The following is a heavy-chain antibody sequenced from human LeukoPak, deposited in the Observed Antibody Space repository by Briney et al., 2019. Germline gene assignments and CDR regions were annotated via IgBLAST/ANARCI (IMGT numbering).Heavy chain of an antibody. CDR2: IYYSGST. D-gene: IGHD5-24*01. CDR1: GGSISSGGYY. V-gene: IGHV4-31*03. Sequence: SQTLSLTCTVSGGSISSGGYYWSWIRQHPGKGLEWIGYIYYSGSTYYNPSLKSRVTISVDTSKSQFSLKLSCVTAADTAVYYWARGSVDAAEHYWGQGTLVTVPS. CDR3: ARGSVDAAEHY. J-gene: IGHJ4*02.